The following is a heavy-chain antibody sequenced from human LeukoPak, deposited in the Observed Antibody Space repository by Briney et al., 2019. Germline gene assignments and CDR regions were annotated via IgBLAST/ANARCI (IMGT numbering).Heavy chain of an antibody. V-gene: IGHV4-4*07. CDR3: ASSRITMVRGIITNHLDY. Sequence: PSETLSLTCTVSGGSISSYYWSWIRQPAGKGLEWIGRIYTSGSTNYNPSLKSRVTMSVDTSKNQFSLKLSSVTAADTAVYYCASSRITMVRGIITNHLDYWGQGTLVTVSS. D-gene: IGHD3-10*01. CDR1: GGSISSYY. J-gene: IGHJ4*02. CDR2: IYTSGST.